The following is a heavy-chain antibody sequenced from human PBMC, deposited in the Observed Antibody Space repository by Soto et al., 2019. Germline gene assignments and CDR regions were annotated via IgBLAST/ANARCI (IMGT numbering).Heavy chain of an antibody. D-gene: IGHD3-3*01. Sequence: EVQLLESGGGLVQPGGSLRLSCAASGFTFSSYAMSWVRQAPGKGLEWVSAISGSGGSTYYADSVKGRFTISRDNSKNTLSMQMNNLRAADTAVYYCASHYAPWAHYDFWSGYSAFDYCGQRTLVTVSS. CDR1: GFTFSSYA. V-gene: IGHV3-23*01. CDR3: ASHYAPWAHYDFWSGYSAFDY. CDR2: ISGSGGST. J-gene: IGHJ4*02.